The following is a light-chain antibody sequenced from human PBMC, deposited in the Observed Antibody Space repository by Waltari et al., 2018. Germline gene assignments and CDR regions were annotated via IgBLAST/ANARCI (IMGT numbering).Light chain of an antibody. J-gene: IGLJ2*01. CDR3: QSYDTSLRVV. V-gene: IGLV1-40*01. CDR1: GSNIGAGHE. Sequence: QSVLTQPPSVSGAPGQRVTISGTGSGSNIGAGHEVHWYQQLPRAAPKIPICGITSRPLGVPDRFFGSTSGTSASLAITWLQAEDEADYYCQSYDTSLRVVFGGGTKLTVL. CDR2: GIT.